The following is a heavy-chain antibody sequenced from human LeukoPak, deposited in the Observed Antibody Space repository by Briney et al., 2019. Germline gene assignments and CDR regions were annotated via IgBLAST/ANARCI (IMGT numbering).Heavy chain of an antibody. D-gene: IGHD4-17*01. CDR1: GGTFISYA. J-gene: IGHJ5*02. CDR2: IIPIFGTA. V-gene: IGHV1-69*05. CDR3: ASDRPPTVKSNWFDP. Sequence: SVKVSCKASGGTFISYAISWVRQAPGQGLEWMGGIIPIFGTANYAQKFQARVTVTTEESTCTAYMELSSLRSEHTAVYHCASDRPPTVKSNWFDPWGQGTLVTVSS.